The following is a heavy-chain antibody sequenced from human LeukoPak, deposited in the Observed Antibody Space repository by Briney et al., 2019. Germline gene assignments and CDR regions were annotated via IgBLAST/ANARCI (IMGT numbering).Heavy chain of an antibody. CDR2: ISGDGGST. J-gene: IGHJ4*02. CDR3: AKGVVWLSPAFDY. Sequence: PGGSLRLPCAASGFTFDDYAIHWVRQAPGKGLEWVSLISGDGGSTSYADSLKGRFTISRDNSKNSLYLQMNSLRTEDTALYYCAKGVVWLSPAFDYWGQGTLVTVSS. CDR1: GFTFDDYA. D-gene: IGHD3-22*01. V-gene: IGHV3-43*02.